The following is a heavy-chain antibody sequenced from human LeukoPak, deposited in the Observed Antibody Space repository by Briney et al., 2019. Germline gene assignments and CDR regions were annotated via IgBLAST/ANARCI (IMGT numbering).Heavy chain of an antibody. V-gene: IGHV4-34*01. CDR1: GGSFSGYY. CDR2: INHSGST. Sequence: SETLSLTCAVYGGSFSGYYWSWIRQPPGKGLEWIGEINHSGSTNYNPSLKSRVTISVDTSKNQSSLKLSSVTAADTAVYYCASHSYGYAFFDYWGQGTLVTVSS. CDR3: ASHSYGYAFFDY. J-gene: IGHJ4*02. D-gene: IGHD5-18*01.